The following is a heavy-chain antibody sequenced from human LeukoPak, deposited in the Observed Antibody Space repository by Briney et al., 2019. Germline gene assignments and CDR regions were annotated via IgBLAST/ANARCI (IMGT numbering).Heavy chain of an antibody. V-gene: IGHV3-30*03. CDR1: GFTFRRYG. J-gene: IGHJ4*02. CDR2: MSYDGSKK. CDR3: ARERTSGWDAFDF. D-gene: IGHD6-19*01. Sequence: PGGSLRLSCAASGFTFRRYGMHWVRQAPGKGLEWVAVMSYDGSKKYYADSVKGRFTISRDNSKNTLYLQMNSLRAEDTAVYYCARERTSGWDAFDFWGQGTLVTVSS.